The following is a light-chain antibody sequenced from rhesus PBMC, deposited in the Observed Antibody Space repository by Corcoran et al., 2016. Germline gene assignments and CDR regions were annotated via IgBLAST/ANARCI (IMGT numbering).Light chain of an antibody. J-gene: IGLJ6*01. Sequence: QSVQTQPPSMYGSAGQSVTISCTGTTSDIGGFNYVYWYQHHPAKAPRLMIYGVNNRPSGVSNRFSGSKSGNTASLTISGLQTEDEADYFCSSCTTSDTFVVGSGTTLTVL. CDR1: TSDIGGFNY. CDR3: SSCTTSDTFV. CDR2: GVN. V-gene: IGLV2S7*01.